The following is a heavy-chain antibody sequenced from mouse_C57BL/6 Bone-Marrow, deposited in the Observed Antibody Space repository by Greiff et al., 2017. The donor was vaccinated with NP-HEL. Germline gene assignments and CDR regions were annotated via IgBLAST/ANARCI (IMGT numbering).Heavy chain of an antibody. Sequence: VMLVESGPGLVQPSQSLSITCTVSGFSLPSYGVHWVRQSPGKGLEWLGVIWRGGSTDYNAAFMSRLSITKDNSKSQVFCKMNSLQADDTAIYYCAKNSNFLYYARDYWGQGTSVTVSS. CDR3: AKNSNFLYYARDY. CDR1: GFSLPSYG. V-gene: IGHV2-5*01. J-gene: IGHJ4*01. D-gene: IGHD2-5*01. CDR2: IWRGGST.